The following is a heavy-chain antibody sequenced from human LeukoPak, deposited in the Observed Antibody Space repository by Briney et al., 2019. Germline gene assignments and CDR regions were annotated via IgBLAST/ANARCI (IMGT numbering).Heavy chain of an antibody. CDR3: ALIAPPHN. D-gene: IGHD6-13*01. J-gene: IGHJ4*02. CDR1: GYTFTSYD. V-gene: IGHV1-8*01. CDR2: MNPNSGNT. Sequence: GASVKVSCKASGYTFTSYDINWVRQATGQGLEWMGWMNPNSGNTGYAQKFQGRVTVTKDTSTNTVYMELSSLRSDDTAVYYCALIAPPHNWGQGTLVTVSS.